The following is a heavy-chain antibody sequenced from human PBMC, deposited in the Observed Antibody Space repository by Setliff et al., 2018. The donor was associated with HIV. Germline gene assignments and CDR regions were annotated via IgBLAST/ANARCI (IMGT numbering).Heavy chain of an antibody. CDR3: ARSGYGDYDVEAPWDY. J-gene: IGHJ4*02. CDR2: IIPMFGTA. D-gene: IGHD4-17*01. CDR1: GRTFGSYA. V-gene: IGHV1-69*05. Sequence: GASVKVSCKASGRTFGSYAVSWVRQAPGQGLEWMGGIIPMFGTAKYAQKFQARVTLTTDESTSTAYMEVSGLKSDDTAVYYCARSGYGDYDVEAPWDYWGQGTLVTVSS.